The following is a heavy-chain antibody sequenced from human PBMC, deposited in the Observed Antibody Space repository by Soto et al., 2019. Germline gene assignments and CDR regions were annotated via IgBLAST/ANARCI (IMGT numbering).Heavy chain of an antibody. CDR3: AGTPGYSSQHTFDY. CDR1: GGSISSYY. V-gene: IGHV4-59*01. D-gene: IGHD6-13*01. J-gene: IGHJ4*02. CDR2: IYYSGST. Sequence: SETLSLACTVSGGSISSYYWSWIRQPPGKGLEWIGYIYYSGSTNYNPSLKSRVTISVDTSKNQFSLKLSSVTAADTAVYYCAGTPGYSSQHTFDYWGQGTLVT.